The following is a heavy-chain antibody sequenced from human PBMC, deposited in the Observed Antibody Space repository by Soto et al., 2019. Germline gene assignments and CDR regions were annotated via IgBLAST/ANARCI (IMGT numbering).Heavy chain of an antibody. Sequence: EVQLLESRGGLIQPGGSLRLSCAASGFTFSTHWMHWVRQAPGKGLVWVSRINSDGSTTNYVDSVKGRFTISRDNAKNTVYLQMNSLRAEDTAVYYCARVPTGGYDWVWGQGTLVTVSS. CDR3: ARVPTGGYDWV. CDR1: GFTFSTHW. V-gene: IGHV3-74*01. J-gene: IGHJ4*02. D-gene: IGHD5-12*01. CDR2: INSDGSTT.